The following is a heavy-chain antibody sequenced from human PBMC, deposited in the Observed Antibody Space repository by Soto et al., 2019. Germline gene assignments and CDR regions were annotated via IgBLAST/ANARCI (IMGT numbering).Heavy chain of an antibody. CDR2: ISWNSGSI. J-gene: IGHJ4*02. CDR1: GFTFDDYA. V-gene: IGHV3-9*01. Sequence: GGSLRLSCAASGFTFDDYAMHWVRQAPGKGLEWVSGISWNSGSIGYADSVKGRFTISRDNAKNSLYLQMNSLRAEDTALYYCAKDLVFGIAVAGPDYWGPGTLVTVSS. CDR3: AKDLVFGIAVAGPDY. D-gene: IGHD6-19*01.